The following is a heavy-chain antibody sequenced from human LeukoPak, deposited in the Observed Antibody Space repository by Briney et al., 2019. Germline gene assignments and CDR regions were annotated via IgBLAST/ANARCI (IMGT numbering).Heavy chain of an antibody. CDR1: GGSITSHY. CDR2: FYNSGGT. CDR3: VRGSYGYLDS. D-gene: IGHD3-16*01. J-gene: IGHJ4*02. V-gene: IGHV4-4*07. Sequence: SETLPLTCTVSGGSITSHYWTWIRQPAGKGLEWIGRFYNSGGTYYNPSLKARVTMSVDTSKNQFSLKVNSVTAADTAVYYCVRGSYGYLDSWGPGTLVTVSS.